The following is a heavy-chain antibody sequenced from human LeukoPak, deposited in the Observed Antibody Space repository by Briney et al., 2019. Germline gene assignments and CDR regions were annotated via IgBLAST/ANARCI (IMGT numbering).Heavy chain of an antibody. V-gene: IGHV1-8*01. CDR1: GFTFTSYD. CDR2: MNPNSGNT. D-gene: IGHD2-8*01. Sequence: GASVKVSCKASGFTFTSYDINWVRQATGQGLEWMGWMNPNSGNTGYAQKFQGRVTMTRNTSISTAYMELSSLRSEDTAVYYCARGTHRDIVLMMYAIYYYYYRDVWGKGTTVTVSS. CDR3: ARGTHRDIVLMMYAIYYYYYRDV. J-gene: IGHJ6*03.